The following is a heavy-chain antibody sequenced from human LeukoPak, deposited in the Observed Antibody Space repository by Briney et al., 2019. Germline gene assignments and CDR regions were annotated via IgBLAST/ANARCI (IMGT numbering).Heavy chain of an antibody. V-gene: IGHV3-23*01. CDR1: GFTFSSHG. J-gene: IGHJ6*03. Sequence: GGSLRLSCAASGFTFSSHGVSWVRQAPGKGLDWVSSISGSGVNTFYADSVKGRFTISRDNSKNTLYLQMNSLRAEDTAIYYCAKNGDRGAYCTGGTCYPYFYYYMDVWGKGTTVTI. CDR2: ISGSGVNT. D-gene: IGHD2-15*01. CDR3: AKNGDRGAYCTGGTCYPYFYYYMDV.